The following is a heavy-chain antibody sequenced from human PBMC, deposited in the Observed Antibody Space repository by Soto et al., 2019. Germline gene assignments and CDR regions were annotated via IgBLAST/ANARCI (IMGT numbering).Heavy chain of an antibody. D-gene: IGHD3-10*01. V-gene: IGHV4-31*03. CDR2: IYHDGTT. CDR3: ARGPSGSYFNF. J-gene: IGHJ4*02. CDR1: GGSVNSGGYY. Sequence: QVQLQESGPQLVKPSQTLSLTCTVSGGSVNSGGYYWNWIRQHPERGLEWIGYIYHDGTTYYEPSLQGRGSISMDTSKNHFSLRLYSVSAADTAVYFCARGPSGSYFNFWGQGTLVTVSS.